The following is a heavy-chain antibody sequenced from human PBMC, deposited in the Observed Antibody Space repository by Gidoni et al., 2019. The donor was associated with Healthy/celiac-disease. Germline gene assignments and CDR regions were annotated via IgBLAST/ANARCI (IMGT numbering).Heavy chain of an antibody. CDR2: ISVSGGST. Sequence: EVQLLESGGGLVQPGWSLRHSCAASGFTFSSYAMSWVCQDPGKGLEWVSAISVSGGSTYYADSVKRRFTISRDNSKNTLYLQMNSLRAEDTAVYYCAKAPYADYYGMDVWGQGTTVTVSS. V-gene: IGHV3-23*01. CDR1: GFTFSSYA. D-gene: IGHD3-16*01. CDR3: AKAPYADYYGMDV. J-gene: IGHJ6*02.